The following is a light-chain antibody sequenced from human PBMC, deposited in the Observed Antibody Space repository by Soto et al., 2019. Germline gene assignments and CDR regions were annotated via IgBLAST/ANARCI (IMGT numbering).Light chain of an antibody. Sequence: IQLTQSPSSLSASVGDRVTITCRASQGISSYLAWYQQKPGKAPKLLIFATSTLQSGVPSRFSGSGSGTDFTLTISRLQPEDFATYFCQQVNSYPLSFGPGTKVDIK. V-gene: IGKV1-9*01. CDR1: QGISSY. J-gene: IGKJ3*01. CDR3: QQVNSYPLS. CDR2: ATS.